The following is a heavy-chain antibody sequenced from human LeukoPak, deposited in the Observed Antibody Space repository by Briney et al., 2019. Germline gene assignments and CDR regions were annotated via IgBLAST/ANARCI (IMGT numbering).Heavy chain of an antibody. CDR1: GGSFSGYY. V-gene: IGHV4-34*01. J-gene: IGHJ4*02. CDR2: INHSGST. CDR3: ARGVVDTKGALHYYFDY. Sequence: SETLSLTCAVYGGSFSGYYWSWIRQPPGKGLEWIGEINHSGSTNYNPSLKSRVTISVDTSKNQFSLKLSSVTAADTAVYYCARGVVDTKGALHYYFDYWGQGTLVTVSS. D-gene: IGHD5-18*01.